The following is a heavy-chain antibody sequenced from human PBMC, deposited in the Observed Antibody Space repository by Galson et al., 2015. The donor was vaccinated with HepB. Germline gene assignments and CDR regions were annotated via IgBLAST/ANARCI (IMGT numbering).Heavy chain of an antibody. J-gene: IGHJ4*02. CDR2: IYSGDTT. Sequence: SLRLSCAASGFSVTDNYMSWVRQAPGKGLEWVSVIYSGDTTNYADSVKGRFTISRDNSKDTLYLQMNSLRVEDTAVYYCARLWFADLYYFDHWGQGTLVTVSS. V-gene: IGHV3-53*01. D-gene: IGHD3-10*01. CDR3: ARLWFADLYYFDH. CDR1: GFSVTDNY.